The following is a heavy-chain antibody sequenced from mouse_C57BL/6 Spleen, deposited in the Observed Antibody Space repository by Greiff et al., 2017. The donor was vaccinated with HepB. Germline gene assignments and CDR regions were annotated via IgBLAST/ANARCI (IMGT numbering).Heavy chain of an antibody. CDR2: IDPSDSYT. CDR3: AIYGSSYFYAMDY. Sequence: VQLQQPGAELVKPGASVKLSCKASGYTFTSYWMQWVKQRPGQGLEWIGEIDPSDSYTNYNQKFKGKATLTVDTSSSTAYMQLSSLTSEDSAVYYCAIYGSSYFYAMDYWGQGTSVTVSS. J-gene: IGHJ4*01. CDR1: GYTFTSYW. D-gene: IGHD1-1*01. V-gene: IGHV1-50*01.